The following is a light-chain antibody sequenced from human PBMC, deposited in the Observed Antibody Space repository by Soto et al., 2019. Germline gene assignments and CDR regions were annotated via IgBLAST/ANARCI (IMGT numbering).Light chain of an antibody. CDR3: QHVRT. J-gene: IGKJ1*01. V-gene: IGKV3-15*01. CDR2: AAS. CDR1: QSVSSN. Sequence: EIVRTQSPATLSVSPGERATLSCRASQSVSSNLAWYQQKPGQAPRLLIYAASTRATGIPDRFSGSGSGTDFTLTISRLEPEDFAVYYCQHVRTFGQGTKVDI.